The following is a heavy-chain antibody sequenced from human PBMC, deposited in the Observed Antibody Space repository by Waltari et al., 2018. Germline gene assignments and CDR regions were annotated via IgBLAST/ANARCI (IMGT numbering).Heavy chain of an antibody. J-gene: IGHJ4*02. CDR3: VRENCSVTSCFKHFDY. CDR2: ISSSSAYK. V-gene: IGHV3-21*01. D-gene: IGHD2-2*01. Sequence: EGQLVESGGGLVKPGGSLRLSCAASGLSFGTYNMNWVRRAPGKGLAWVSYISSSSAYKYYADSVKGRFAISRDNAKNLLFLQMNSLRADDTAVYYCVRENCSVTSCFKHFDYWGRGILVTVSS. CDR1: GLSFGTYN.